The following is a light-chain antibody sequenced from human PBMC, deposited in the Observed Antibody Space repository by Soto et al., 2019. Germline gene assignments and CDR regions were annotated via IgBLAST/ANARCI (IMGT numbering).Light chain of an antibody. J-gene: IGKJ2*01. V-gene: IGKV3-20*01. CDR2: GTS. CDR1: RSVSSSS. Sequence: EIVLTQSPGTLSLSPGERATLSCRASRSVSSSSLAWYQQKPGQAPRLLIRGTSTRASGIPDRFSGSGSGTDFTLIISRLEPEDFAMYFCQHYGTSVPYTFAQGTKLEIK. CDR3: QHYGTSVPYT.